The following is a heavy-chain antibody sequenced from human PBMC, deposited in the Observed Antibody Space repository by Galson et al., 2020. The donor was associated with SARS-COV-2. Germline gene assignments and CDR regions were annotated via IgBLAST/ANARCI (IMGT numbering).Heavy chain of an antibody. CDR1: GFTFDLYS. J-gene: IGHJ6*02. D-gene: IGHD1-26*01. CDR2: ISSRSDYI. Sequence: GGSLRLSCEVSGFTFDLYSMNWVRQAPGKGLEWVSAISSRSDYIYYGDSVKGRFTISRDNAKNSLHLQMNNLRAEDTAVYYCARDASWAMFGLDVWGQGTTVTVSS. V-gene: IGHV3-21*01. CDR3: ARDASWAMFGLDV.